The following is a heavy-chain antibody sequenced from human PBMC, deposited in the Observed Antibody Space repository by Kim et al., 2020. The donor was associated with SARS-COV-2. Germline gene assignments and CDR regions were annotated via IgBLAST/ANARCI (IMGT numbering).Heavy chain of an antibody. CDR1: GYTFTSYY. D-gene: IGHD2-2*02. Sequence: ASVKVSCKASGYTFTSYYMHWVRQAPGQWLEWMGIINPSGGSTSYAQKFQGRVTMTRDTSTSTVYMELSSLRSEDTAVYYCAKNIVVVPAAIAWDYYGMDVWGQGTTVTVSS. V-gene: IGHV1-46*01. J-gene: IGHJ6*02. CDR2: INPSGGST. CDR3: AKNIVVVPAAIAWDYYGMDV.